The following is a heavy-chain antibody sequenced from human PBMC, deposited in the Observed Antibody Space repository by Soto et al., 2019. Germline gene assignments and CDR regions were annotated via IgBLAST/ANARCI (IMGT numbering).Heavy chain of an antibody. CDR3: ARDGLAVTKGSSAY. Sequence: GASVKVSCKPSGYTFTNYAISWVRQAPGQGLEWMGWISANNGNTKYAQKFQGRVTMTTDTSTSTAYMELRSLRSDDTAVYYCARDGLAVTKGSSAYWGQGTRVTVSS. CDR2: ISANNGNT. D-gene: IGHD4-4*01. J-gene: IGHJ4*02. V-gene: IGHV1-18*01. CDR1: GYTFTNYA.